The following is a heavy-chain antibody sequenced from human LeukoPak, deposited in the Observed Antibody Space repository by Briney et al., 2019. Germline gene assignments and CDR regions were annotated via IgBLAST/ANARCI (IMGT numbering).Heavy chain of an antibody. V-gene: IGHV3-7*01. CDR1: GFTFSSYW. CDR3: ASIGSSWFWVY. J-gene: IGHJ4*02. Sequence: GGSLRLSCAASGFTFSSYWMSWVRQAPGKGLEWVANIKQDGSEKYYVDSAKGRFTISRDNAKNSLYLQMNSLRAEDTAVYYCASIGSSWFWVYWGQGTLVTVSS. D-gene: IGHD6-13*01. CDR2: IKQDGSEK.